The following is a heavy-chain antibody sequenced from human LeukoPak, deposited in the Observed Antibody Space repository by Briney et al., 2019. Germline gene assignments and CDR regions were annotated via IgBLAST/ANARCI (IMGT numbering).Heavy chain of an antibody. J-gene: IGHJ4*02. V-gene: IGHV3-21*01. Sequence: GGSLRLSWAASRFTFSSYSMTWVRQAPGEGLEWHSSISSSSSYIYYADSVKGRFNISRDNAKNLLYLQMNSMSAEDRAAYYCARIADSQSFDYWGQGTLVTVSS. CDR1: RFTFSSYS. CDR3: ARIADSQSFDY. CDR2: ISSSSSYI. D-gene: IGHD6-13*01.